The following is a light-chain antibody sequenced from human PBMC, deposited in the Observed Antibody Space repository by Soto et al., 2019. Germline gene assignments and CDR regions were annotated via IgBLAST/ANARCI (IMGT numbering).Light chain of an antibody. V-gene: IGLV2-23*01. Sequence: SALPLPAAVSGSPGQSITISCTGTSSDVGPYNLVSWYQQQPGKAPKLMIYEGSKRPSGVSNRFSGSKSGNKASLTISGLPAEDEADYYCCSYAGVTTDVLGPAPQVTVL. CDR1: SSDVGPYNL. J-gene: IGLJ1*01. CDR2: EGS. CDR3: CSYAGVTTDV.